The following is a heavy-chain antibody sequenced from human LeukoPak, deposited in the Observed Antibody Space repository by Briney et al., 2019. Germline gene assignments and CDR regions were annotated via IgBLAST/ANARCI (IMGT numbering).Heavy chain of an antibody. V-gene: IGHV4-34*01. J-gene: IGHJ4*02. D-gene: IGHD6-13*01. CDR1: GGSFSGYY. CDR3: ARGRYSSSWKYYFDY. Sequence: SETLSLTCAVYGGSFSGYYWSWIRQPPGKGLEWIGEINHSGSTNYNPSLKSRVTISVDTSKNQFSLKLSSVTAAGTAVYYCARGRYSSSWKYYFDYWGQGTLVTVSS. CDR2: INHSGST.